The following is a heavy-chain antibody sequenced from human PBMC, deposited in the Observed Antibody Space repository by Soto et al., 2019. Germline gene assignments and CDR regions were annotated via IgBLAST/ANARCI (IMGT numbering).Heavy chain of an antibody. V-gene: IGHV3-21*01. J-gene: IGHJ6*03. Sequence: GGSLRLSCAASGFTFSSYSMNWVRQAPGKGLEWVSSISSSSSYIYYADSVKGRFTISRDNAKNSLYLQMNSLRAEDTAVYYCAREVTIFGVVINTSHYYYYYMDVWGKGTTVTVSS. CDR2: ISSSSSYI. D-gene: IGHD3-3*01. CDR1: GFTFSSYS. CDR3: AREVTIFGVVINTSHYYYYYMDV.